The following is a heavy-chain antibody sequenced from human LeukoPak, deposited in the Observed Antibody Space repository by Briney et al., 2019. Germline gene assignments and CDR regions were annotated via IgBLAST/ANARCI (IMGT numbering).Heavy chain of an antibody. CDR3: ARVRWLRPRANYYYYYMDV. J-gene: IGHJ6*03. CDR1: GGSFSGYY. D-gene: IGHD5-12*01. Sequence: SETLSLTCAVYGGSFSGYYWSWIRQPPGKGLEWIGEINHSGSTNYNPSLKSRVTISVDTSKNQFSLKLSSVTAADTAVYYCARVRWLRPRANYYYYYMDVWGKGTTVTVSS. V-gene: IGHV4-34*01. CDR2: INHSGST.